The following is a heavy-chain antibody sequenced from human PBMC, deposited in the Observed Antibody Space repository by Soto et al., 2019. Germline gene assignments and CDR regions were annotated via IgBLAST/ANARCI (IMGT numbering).Heavy chain of an antibody. J-gene: IGHJ4*02. D-gene: IGHD3-16*01. V-gene: IGHV3-30-3*01. CDR1: GFTFSIYA. Sequence: GWSLRLCCASSGFTFSIYAMHWVRQAPGKGLEWVAVISYDGSNKYYADSVKGRFTISRDNSKNTLYLQMNRLRAEDTAVYYCARGQLSYDYVWGSYVRWGQGPLVTVSS. CDR3: ARGQLSYDYVWGSYVR. CDR2: ISYDGSNK.